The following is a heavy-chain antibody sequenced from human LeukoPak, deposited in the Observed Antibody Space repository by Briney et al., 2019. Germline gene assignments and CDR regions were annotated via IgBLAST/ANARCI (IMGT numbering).Heavy chain of an antibody. CDR1: GGSISSHD. J-gene: IGHJ5*02. D-gene: IGHD3-3*01. CDR3: ARAPRITIFGVVKNWFDP. V-gene: IGHV4-39*07. CDR2: IYYSGST. Sequence: PSETLSLTCTVSGGSISSHDWTWIRQPPGKGREGIGSIYYSGSTYYNTSLKSRVTISVDTSKNQFSLKLSSVTAADTAVYYCARAPRITIFGVVKNWFDPWGQGTLVTVSS.